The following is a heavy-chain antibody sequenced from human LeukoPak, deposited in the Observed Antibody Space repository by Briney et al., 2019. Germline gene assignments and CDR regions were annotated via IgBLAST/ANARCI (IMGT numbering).Heavy chain of an antibody. V-gene: IGHV4-34*01. CDR2: INHSGST. D-gene: IGHD3-3*01. Sequence: SETLSLTCGVYGGSFSGYYWGWIRQPPGKGLEWIGLINHSGSTNYNPSLKSRVTISVDTSKNQFSLKLSSVTAADTAVYYCARVNLRVWSGSDHAFDIWGQGTMVTVSS. CDR1: GGSFSGYY. J-gene: IGHJ3*02. CDR3: ARVNLRVWSGSDHAFDI.